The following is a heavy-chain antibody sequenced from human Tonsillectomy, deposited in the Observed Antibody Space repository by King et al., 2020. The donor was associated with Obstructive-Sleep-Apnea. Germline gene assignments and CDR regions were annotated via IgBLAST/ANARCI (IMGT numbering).Heavy chain of an antibody. Sequence: QLVQSGAEVKKPGESLKISCQASGYRFSNYWIAWVRQMPGKGLEWMGIIFPGDSDTTYSPSFQGQVTISADKSISTAYLHWSSLKASDTAMYYCARGGDGTLDYWGQGTLVTVSS. CDR1: GYRFSNYW. J-gene: IGHJ4*02. V-gene: IGHV5-51*01. CDR2: IFPGDSDT. CDR3: ARGGDGTLDY. D-gene: IGHD1-26*01.